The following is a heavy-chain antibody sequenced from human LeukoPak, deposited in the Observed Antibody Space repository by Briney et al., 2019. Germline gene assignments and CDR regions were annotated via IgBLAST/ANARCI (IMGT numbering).Heavy chain of an antibody. CDR2: VYYSGST. V-gene: IGHV4-59*01. D-gene: IGHD1-26*01. CDR3: AREAVGATAGFDN. J-gene: IGHJ5*02. CDR1: GGSLSSYY. Sequence: SETLSLTCTVSGGSLSSYYWSWIRQPPGKGLEWIGYVYYSGSTNYNPSLKSRVTISVYTSKNQFSLKLRSVTAADTAVYYCAREAVGATAGFDNWGQGTLVTVSS.